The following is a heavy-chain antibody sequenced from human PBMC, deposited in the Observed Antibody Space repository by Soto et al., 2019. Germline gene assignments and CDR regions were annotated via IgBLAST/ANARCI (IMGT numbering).Heavy chain of an antibody. V-gene: IGHV1-2*04. J-gene: IGHJ6*02. Sequence: QVQLVQSGAEVKKPGASVKVSCKASGYTFTGYYMHWVRQAPGQGLEWMGWLNPNSGGTNYAQKFQGWVTMTSDTAISTAYMELSRLRSDDTAVYYCARDLVVAGFRPLSYYYYGMDVWGQGTTVTVSS. D-gene: IGHD2-15*01. CDR3: ARDLVVAGFRPLSYYYYGMDV. CDR2: LNPNSGGT. CDR1: GYTFTGYY.